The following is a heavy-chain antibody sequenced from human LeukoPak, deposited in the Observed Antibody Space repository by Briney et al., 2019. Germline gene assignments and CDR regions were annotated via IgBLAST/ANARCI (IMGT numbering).Heavy chain of an antibody. J-gene: IGHJ4*02. D-gene: IGHD6-13*01. V-gene: IGHV4-34*01. CDR3: ARRGIAAAGIRPFDY. Sequence: SETLSLTCAVYGGSFSGYYWSWIRQPPGKGLEWIGEINHSGSTNYNPSLKSRVTISVDTSKNQFSLKLSSVTAADTAVYYCARRGIAAAGIRPFDYWGQGTLVTVSS. CDR2: INHSGST. CDR1: GGSFSGYY.